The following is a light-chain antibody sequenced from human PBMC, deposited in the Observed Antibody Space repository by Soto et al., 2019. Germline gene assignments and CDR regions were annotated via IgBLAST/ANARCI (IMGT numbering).Light chain of an antibody. Sequence: SQMTQSPCSVSGSGGETFPITNRASLPISNYLAWYQQKPGKIPNLLIYAASTLQAGVPSRFSGSGSATDFTLPISRLPPEDVAAYYCPPYNSAPLTFGGGTKVDIK. CDR3: PPYNSAPLT. J-gene: IGKJ4*01. V-gene: IGKV1-27*01. CDR1: LPISNY. CDR2: AAS.